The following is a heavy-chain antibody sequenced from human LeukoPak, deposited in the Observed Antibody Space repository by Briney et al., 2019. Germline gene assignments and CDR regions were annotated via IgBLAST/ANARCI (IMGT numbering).Heavy chain of an antibody. Sequence: GGSLRLSCAASVFTFDAYEINWVRQAPGKGLEWVSYISGSGRTIYYADSVKGRFTISWDNAKNSVYLQMNRLRAEDTAVYYCARGVYGRFDSWGQGTLVTVSS. D-gene: IGHD2/OR15-2a*01. J-gene: IGHJ5*01. V-gene: IGHV3-48*03. CDR2: ISGSGRTI. CDR3: ARGVYGRFDS. CDR1: VFTFDAYE.